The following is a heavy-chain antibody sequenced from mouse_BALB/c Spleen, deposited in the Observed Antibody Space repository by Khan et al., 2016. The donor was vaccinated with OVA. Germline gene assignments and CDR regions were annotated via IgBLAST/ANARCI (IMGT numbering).Heavy chain of an antibody. CDR1: GFSLTNYG. J-gene: IGHJ3*01. D-gene: IGHD1-1*01. CDR3: ARPYYGSACFAY. Sequence: QVQLQQSGPGLVAPSQSLSITCTVSGFSLTNYGVHWVRQPPGKGLEWLGVMWAGGSTNYNSALMSRLSITKDNSKSQIFLKVSSLQTDDTAIYYCARPYYGSACFAYWGQGTLVTVSA. V-gene: IGHV2-9*02. CDR2: MWAGGST.